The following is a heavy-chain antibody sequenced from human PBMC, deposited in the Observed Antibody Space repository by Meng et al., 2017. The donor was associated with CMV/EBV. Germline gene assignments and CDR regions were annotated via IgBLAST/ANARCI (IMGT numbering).Heavy chain of an antibody. Sequence: GSLRLSCAVYGGSFSGYCWSWIRQPPGKGLEWIGEINHSGSTNYNPSLKSRVTISVDTSKNQFSLKLSSVTAADTAVYYCARGGRIVVVPAAISRTRNNWFDPWGQGTLVTVSS. J-gene: IGHJ5*02. CDR2: INHSGST. V-gene: IGHV4-34*01. CDR3: ARGGRIVVVPAAISRTRNNWFDP. CDR1: GGSFSGYC. D-gene: IGHD2-2*02.